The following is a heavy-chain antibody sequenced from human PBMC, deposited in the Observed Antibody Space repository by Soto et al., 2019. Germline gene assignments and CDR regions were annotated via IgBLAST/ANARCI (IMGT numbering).Heavy chain of an antibody. CDR1: GDSINSDTY. J-gene: IGHJ3*02. V-gene: IGHV4-31*03. CDR3: ARGSLGSGRGSSSAFHI. Sequence: QVQLQESGPGLVKPSQTLSLTCTVSGDSINSDTYWSWIRQHPGKGLEWIGYMYYSGNTYYNPSLKSRVTISVDTSKNQFSLKVPSVTAADTAVYYCARGSLGSGRGSSSAFHIWGQGTMVTVSS. D-gene: IGHD3-10*01. CDR2: MYYSGNT.